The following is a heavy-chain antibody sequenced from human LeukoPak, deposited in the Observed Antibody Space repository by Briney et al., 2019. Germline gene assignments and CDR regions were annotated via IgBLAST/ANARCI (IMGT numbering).Heavy chain of an antibody. CDR2: ISSNGGST. Sequence: PGGSLRLSCAASGFTFSNYPMHWVRQAPGKGLEYVSAISSNGGSTYYANSVKGRFTISRDNSKNTLYLQMGSLRAEDMAVYYCARPVWNYNYFDYWGQGTLVTVSS. CDR1: GFTFSNYP. CDR3: ARPVWNYNYFDY. V-gene: IGHV3-64*01. D-gene: IGHD1-7*01. J-gene: IGHJ4*02.